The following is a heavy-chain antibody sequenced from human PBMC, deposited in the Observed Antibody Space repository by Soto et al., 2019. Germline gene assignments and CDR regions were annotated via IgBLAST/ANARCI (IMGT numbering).Heavy chain of an antibody. CDR3: ARFRRIAAAGRNWFDP. V-gene: IGHV4-61*01. CDR1: GGSVSSGSYY. J-gene: IGHJ5*02. D-gene: IGHD6-13*01. Sequence: QVQLQESGPGLVKPSETLSLTCTVSGGSVSSGSYYWSWIRQPPGKGLEWIGYIYYSGSTNYNPTPKSRVTISVDTSKNQVSLRLSSVTAADSAVYYCARFRRIAAAGRNWFDPCGQGTLVTVSS. CDR2: IYYSGST.